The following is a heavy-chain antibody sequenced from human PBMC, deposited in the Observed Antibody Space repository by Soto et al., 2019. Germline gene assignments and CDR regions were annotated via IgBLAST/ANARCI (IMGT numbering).Heavy chain of an antibody. CDR1: GFTFISYA. D-gene: IGHD3-9*01. V-gene: IGHV3-30-3*01. Sequence: WGSLRLSCVASGFTFISYALHCFRQSPGKGLEWVAVTSYDGSNKYYADSVEGRFTISRDNSKNTLYLQTSSLTTEDTAMYYCARDWETSATGLIDSWGQGTLVTVSS. CDR3: ARDWETSATGLIDS. J-gene: IGHJ4*02. CDR2: TSYDGSNK.